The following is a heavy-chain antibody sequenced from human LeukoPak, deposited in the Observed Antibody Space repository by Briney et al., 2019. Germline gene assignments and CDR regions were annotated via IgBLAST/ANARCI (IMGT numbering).Heavy chain of an antibody. J-gene: IGHJ4*02. CDR1: GFTFNSYS. D-gene: IGHD3-22*01. Sequence: GGSLRLSCAASGFTFNSYSMNWVRQAPGKGLEWVSSISSSSSYIYYADSVKGRFTISRDNAKNSLYLQMNSLRAEDTAVYYCASPIGSGYQGRVDYWGQGTLVTVSS. V-gene: IGHV3-21*01. CDR2: ISSSSSYI. CDR3: ASPIGSGYQGRVDY.